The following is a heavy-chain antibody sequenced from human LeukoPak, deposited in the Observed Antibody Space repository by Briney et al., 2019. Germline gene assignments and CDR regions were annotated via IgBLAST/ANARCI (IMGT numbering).Heavy chain of an antibody. CDR2: IKSKTDGGTR. CDR3: TTDGRGTIYTVTTNY. D-gene: IGHD4-11*01. CDR1: GFTFSNAW. Sequence: GGSLRLSCVVSGFTFSNAWLSWVRQAPGKGLEWVGRIKSKTDGGTRDYAAPVKGRFTISRDDSKNTLYLQMNSLKTEDTAVYYCTTDGRGTIYTVTTNYWGQGTLVTVSS. J-gene: IGHJ4*02. V-gene: IGHV3-15*01.